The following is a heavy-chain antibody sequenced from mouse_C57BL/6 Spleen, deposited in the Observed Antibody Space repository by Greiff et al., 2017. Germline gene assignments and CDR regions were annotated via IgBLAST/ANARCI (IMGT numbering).Heavy chain of an antibody. J-gene: IGHJ4*01. CDR1: GYTFTSYW. CDR2: IHPNSGST. CDR3: AIEGNYGSSSAMDY. Sequence: VQLQQPGAELVKPGASVKLSCKASGYTFTSYWMHWVKQRPGQGLEWIGMIHPNSGSTNYNEKFKSKATLTVDKSSSTAYIQLSSLTSEDSAVYYCAIEGNYGSSSAMDYWGQGTSVTVSS. D-gene: IGHD1-1*01. V-gene: IGHV1-64*01.